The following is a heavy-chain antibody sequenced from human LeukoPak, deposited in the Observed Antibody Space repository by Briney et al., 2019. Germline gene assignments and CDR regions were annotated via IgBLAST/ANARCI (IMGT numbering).Heavy chain of an antibody. J-gene: IGHJ6*02. Sequence: PSETLSLTCTVSGGSISSYYWSWIRQPLGKGLEWIGYIYYSGSTNYNPSLKSRVTISVDTSKNQFSLKLSSVTAADTAVYYCARDRGYYDSSGYSNGMDVWGQGTTVTVSS. CDR3: ARDRGYYDSSGYSNGMDV. CDR2: IYYSGST. CDR1: GGSISSYY. V-gene: IGHV4-59*01. D-gene: IGHD3-22*01.